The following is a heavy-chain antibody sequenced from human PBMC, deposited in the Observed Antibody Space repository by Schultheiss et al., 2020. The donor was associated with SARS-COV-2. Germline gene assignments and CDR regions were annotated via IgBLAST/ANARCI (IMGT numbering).Heavy chain of an antibody. CDR3: ARVEGYCSTTSCLFDY. J-gene: IGHJ4*02. V-gene: IGHV3-64*04. D-gene: IGHD2-2*01. Sequence: GGSLRLSCSASGFTFSRFAMHWVRQAPGKGLEYVSAISSNGDDTYYADSVRGRFTISRDTSKNTLYLQMNSLRAEDTAVYYCARVEGYCSTTSCLFDYWGQGTLVTVSS. CDR2: ISSNGDDT. CDR1: GFTFSRFA.